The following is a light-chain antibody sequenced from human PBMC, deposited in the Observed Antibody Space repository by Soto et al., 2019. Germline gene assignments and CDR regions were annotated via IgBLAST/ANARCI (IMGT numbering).Light chain of an antibody. CDR2: GAS. J-gene: IGKJ5*01. CDR1: QSVSNN. Sequence: EIVLTQSPATLSLSPGERAALSCMASQSVSNNYLAWYQQKPGQAPRLLIYGASTRATGIPARFSGSGSGTEFTLTISSLQSGDFAVYYCQQYNNWPPITFGQGTRLEIK. CDR3: QQYNNWPPIT. V-gene: IGKV3-15*01.